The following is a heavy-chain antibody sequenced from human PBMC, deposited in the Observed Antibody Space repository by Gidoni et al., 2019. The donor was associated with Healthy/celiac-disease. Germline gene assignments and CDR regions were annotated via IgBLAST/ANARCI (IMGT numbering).Heavy chain of an antibody. CDR2: ISSSSSTI. Sequence: EVQLVESGGGLVEPGGSLGLSCAPSVFTFSSYIMNWVRQAPGKGLEWVSYISSSSSTIYYADSVKGRFTISRDNAKNSLYLQMNSLRAEDTAVYYCARTSVGATFTPTLFDIWGQGTMVTVSS. J-gene: IGHJ3*02. CDR1: VFTFSSYI. D-gene: IGHD1-26*01. V-gene: IGHV3-48*04. CDR3: ARTSVGATFTPTLFDI.